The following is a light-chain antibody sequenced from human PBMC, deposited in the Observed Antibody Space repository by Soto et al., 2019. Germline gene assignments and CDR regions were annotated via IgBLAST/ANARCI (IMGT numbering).Light chain of an antibody. CDR1: QSVSSSF. CDR3: QQSGSSPYT. J-gene: IGKJ2*01. CDR2: GAS. Sequence: EIVLTQSPGTVSLSPGERATLSCRASQSVSSSFLAWFQQKPGQAPRLLIYGASSRATGIPDRFSGSGSGTGFTLTINRLEPEDFAVFYCQQSGSSPYTFGQGTKLEIK. V-gene: IGKV3-20*01.